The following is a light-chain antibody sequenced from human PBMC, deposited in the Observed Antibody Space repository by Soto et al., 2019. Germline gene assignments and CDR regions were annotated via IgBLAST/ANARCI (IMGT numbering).Light chain of an antibody. J-gene: IGKJ2*01. Sequence: DIQMTHSLSPLSASVGDRVPIPSRASQSISSWLAWYQQKPGKAPKLLIYDASSLESGVPSRFSGSGSGTEFTLTISSLQPDDFATYYCQQYNSYSYTFGQGTKVDIK. CDR1: QSISSW. CDR2: DAS. CDR3: QQYNSYSYT. V-gene: IGKV1-5*01.